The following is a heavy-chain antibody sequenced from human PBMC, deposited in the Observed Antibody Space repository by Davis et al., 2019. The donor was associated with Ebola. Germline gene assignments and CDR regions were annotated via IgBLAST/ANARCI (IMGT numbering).Heavy chain of an antibody. CDR3: ARGRGHYESSGGDF. D-gene: IGHD3-22*01. Sequence: ASVKVSCKASGYTFNSYYIHWVRQAPGQGLEWMGIINPSGGSTTYAQKFQGRVTMTRDTSTRTVYMELSSLRSEDTAVYYCARGRGHYESSGGDFWGQGTLVTVSS. CDR2: INPSGGST. J-gene: IGHJ4*02. V-gene: IGHV1-46*02. CDR1: GYTFNSYY.